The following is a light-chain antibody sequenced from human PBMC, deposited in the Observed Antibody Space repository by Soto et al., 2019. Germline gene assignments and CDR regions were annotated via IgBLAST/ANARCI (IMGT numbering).Light chain of an antibody. J-gene: IGKJ4*01. V-gene: IGKV3-20*01. Sequence: IVFTQSPGTLSLSPGERATLSCRASQSVSSSYLAWYQQKPGQAPRLLIYGASSRATGIPDRFSGSGSGTDFTLTINRLEPEDFAVYYCQQYGSSPLTFGGGTKVDIK. CDR1: QSVSSSY. CDR2: GAS. CDR3: QQYGSSPLT.